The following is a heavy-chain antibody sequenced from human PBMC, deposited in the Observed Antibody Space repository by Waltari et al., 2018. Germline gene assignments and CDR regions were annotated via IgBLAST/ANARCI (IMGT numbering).Heavy chain of an antibody. D-gene: IGHD5-12*01. CDR2: ISSGSTHT. J-gene: IGHJ4*02. CDR1: GFTFSSYS. V-gene: IGHV3-21*02. CDR3: ARDWVYDAQY. Sequence: EVQVVESGGGLVKPGGSLRLSCVVSGFTFSSYSMKWVRQAPGKWLVWLSSISSGSTHTFYADSVKGRFTISRNDANNSMFLQMTNLSAEDTGVYFCARDWVYDAQYWGQGTLVTVSS.